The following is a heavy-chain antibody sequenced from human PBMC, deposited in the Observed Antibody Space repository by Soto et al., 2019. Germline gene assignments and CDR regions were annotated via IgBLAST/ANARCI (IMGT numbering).Heavy chain of an antibody. D-gene: IGHD5-18*01. CDR3: AATAMVKRDFDY. Sequence: SETLSLTCTVSGGSISSYYWSWIRQPAGKGLEWIGRIYTSGSTNYNPSLKSRVTMSVDTSKNQFSLKLSSVTAADTAVYYCAATAMVKRDFDYWGQGTLVTVSS. CDR2: IYTSGST. J-gene: IGHJ4*02. V-gene: IGHV4-4*07. CDR1: GGSISSYY.